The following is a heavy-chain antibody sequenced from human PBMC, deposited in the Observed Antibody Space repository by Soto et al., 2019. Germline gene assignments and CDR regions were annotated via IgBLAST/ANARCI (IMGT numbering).Heavy chain of an antibody. CDR3: ERAHDILRDYDAFAI. V-gene: IGHV1-8*01. CDR2: MNPNSGNT. CDR1: RYTFTSYD. D-gene: IGHD3-9*01. Sequence: ASVQVSCKASRYTFTSYDINWVRQATGQGLEWMGWMNPNSGNTGYAQKFQGRVTMTRNTSISTAYMELSSLRSEDTAVYYCERAHDILRDYDAFAIWGKGTMVTVSS. J-gene: IGHJ3*02.